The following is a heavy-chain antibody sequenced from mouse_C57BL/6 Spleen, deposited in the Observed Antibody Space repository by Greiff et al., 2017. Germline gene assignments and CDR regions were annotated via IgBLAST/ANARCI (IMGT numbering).Heavy chain of an antibody. Sequence: EVQLQQSGAELVKPGASVKLSCTASGFNIKDYYMHWVKQRTEQGLEWIGRIDPEDGETKYAPKFPGKATITADTSSNTAYLQLSSLTSEDTAVYYCARGSIYFDYGGQGTTLTVSS. CDR3: ARGSIYFDY. J-gene: IGHJ2*01. D-gene: IGHD2-3*01. CDR2: IDPEDGET. V-gene: IGHV14-2*01. CDR1: GFNIKDYY.